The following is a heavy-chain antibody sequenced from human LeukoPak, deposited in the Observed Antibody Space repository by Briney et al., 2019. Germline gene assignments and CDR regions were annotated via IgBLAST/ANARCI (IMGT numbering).Heavy chain of an antibody. CDR3: ARVPTYYYDSSGYILDY. CDR2: IYYSGST. D-gene: IGHD3-22*01. V-gene: IGHV4-59*12. CDR1: GGSISSYY. Sequence: PSETLSLTCTVSGGSISSYYWSWIRQPPGKGLEWIGYIYYSGSTNYNPSLKSRVTILVDTSRNQFSLKLSSVTAADTAVYYCARVPTYYYDSSGYILDYWGQGTLVTVSS. J-gene: IGHJ4*02.